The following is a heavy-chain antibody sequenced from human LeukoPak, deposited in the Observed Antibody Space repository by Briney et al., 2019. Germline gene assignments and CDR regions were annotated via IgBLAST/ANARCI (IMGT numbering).Heavy chain of an antibody. Sequence: SVKVSCKASGGTFSSYAISWVRQAPGQGLEWMGGIIPIFGTANYAQKFQGRVTITADESTSTAYMELSSLRSEDTAVYYCARDGQAYYYDSSGLFDYWGQGTLVTVSS. V-gene: IGHV1-69*13. J-gene: IGHJ4*02. CDR2: IIPIFGTA. D-gene: IGHD3-22*01. CDR1: GGTFSSYA. CDR3: ARDGQAYYYDSSGLFDY.